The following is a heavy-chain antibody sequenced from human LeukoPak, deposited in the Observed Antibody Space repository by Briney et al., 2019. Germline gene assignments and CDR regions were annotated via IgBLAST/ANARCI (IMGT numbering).Heavy chain of an antibody. Sequence: GGSLRLSCAASGFTFDDYGMSWVRQAPGKGLEWVSGINWNGGSTGYADSVKGRFTISRDNAKNSLYLQMNSLRAEDTALYYCARARSYHPTLSFLHYYYYMDVWGKGTTVTVSS. CDR2: INWNGGST. D-gene: IGHD1-14*01. CDR1: GFTFDDYG. J-gene: IGHJ6*03. V-gene: IGHV3-20*04. CDR3: ARARSYHPTLSFLHYYYYMDV.